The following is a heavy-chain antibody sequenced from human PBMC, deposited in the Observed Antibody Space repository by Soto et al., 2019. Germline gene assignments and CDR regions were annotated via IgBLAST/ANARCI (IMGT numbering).Heavy chain of an antibody. J-gene: IGHJ6*02. D-gene: IGHD2-2*02. CDR1: GGSISSYY. CDR2: IYYSGST. V-gene: IGHV4-59*12. CDR3: ARETRGAVVPAAISSYYYYGMDV. Sequence: TLSLTCTVSGGSISSYYWSWIRQPPGKGLEWIGYIYYSGSTYYNPSLKSRVTISVDTSKNQFSLKLSSVTAADTAVYYCARETRGAVVPAAISSYYYYGMDVWGQGTTVTVSS.